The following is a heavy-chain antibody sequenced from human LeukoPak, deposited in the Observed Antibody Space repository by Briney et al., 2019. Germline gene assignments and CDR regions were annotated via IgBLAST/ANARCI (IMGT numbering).Heavy chain of an antibody. Sequence: ASVKVSCKASGYTFTSYYMHWVRQASGQGLEWMGIINPSGGSTSYAQKFQGRVTMTRDMSTSTVYMELSSLRSEDTAVYYCARDRYCGGDCYNTHFDYWGQGTLVTVSS. CDR3: ARDRYCGGDCYNTHFDY. V-gene: IGHV1-46*01. CDR1: GYTFTSYY. CDR2: INPSGGST. J-gene: IGHJ4*02. D-gene: IGHD2-21*02.